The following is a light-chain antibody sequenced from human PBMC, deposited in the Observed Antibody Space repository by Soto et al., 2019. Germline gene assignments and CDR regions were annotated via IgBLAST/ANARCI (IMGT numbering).Light chain of an antibody. J-gene: IGKJ3*01. V-gene: IGKV3-15*01. CDR2: GAS. Sequence: IVLTQSPAPLSLSPGERATLSCKASQSVSSDFAWYQQKPGQAPRLLIYGASSRATGIPARFSGSGSGTECTLTISSLQSEDVTVYYCQQYNNWPPTLGPGTKVDIK. CDR1: QSVSSD. CDR3: QQYNNWPPT.